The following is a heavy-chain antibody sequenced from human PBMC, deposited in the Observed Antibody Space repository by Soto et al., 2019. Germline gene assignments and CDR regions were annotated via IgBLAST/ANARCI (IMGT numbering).Heavy chain of an antibody. CDR3: ARVAVAAAAPFDP. D-gene: IGHD6-13*01. V-gene: IGHV4-30-2*01. Sequence: SETLSLTCAVSGGSISSGGHSWSWIRQPPGKGLEWIGYIYHSGSTYYNPPLKSRVTISVDKSKNQFSLTLNSVTAADTAVYYCARVAVAAAAPFDPWGQGTLVTVSS. J-gene: IGHJ5*02. CDR1: GGSISSGGHS. CDR2: IYHSGST.